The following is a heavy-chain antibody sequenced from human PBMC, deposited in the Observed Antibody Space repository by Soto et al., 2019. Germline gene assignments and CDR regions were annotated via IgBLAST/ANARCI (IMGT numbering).Heavy chain of an antibody. Sequence: EVQLVESGGGLVQPGGSLRLSCAASGFTLSSYWMHWVRQAPGKGLVWVSRINSDGTTTNYADSVKGRFTISRDNAKNTLYLQMNSLRVEETAVYYCARGGRGSDIDYWGQGTLVTVSS. J-gene: IGHJ4*02. CDR2: INSDGTTT. CDR1: GFTLSSYW. V-gene: IGHV3-74*01. D-gene: IGHD3-16*01. CDR3: ARGGRGSDIDY.